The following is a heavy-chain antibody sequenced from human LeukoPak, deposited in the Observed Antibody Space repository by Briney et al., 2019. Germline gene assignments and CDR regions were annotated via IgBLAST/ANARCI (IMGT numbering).Heavy chain of an antibody. Sequence: KTGGSLRLSCAASGFTFSDYTMNWVRQAPGKGLEWVSSISSGGTYKYYADSVKGRFTISRDNAQNSLYLQMNSLRAEDTAVYYCAKDIAARPAQKYFQHWGQGTLVTVSS. CDR1: GFTFSDYT. J-gene: IGHJ1*01. D-gene: IGHD6-6*01. V-gene: IGHV3-21*01. CDR3: AKDIAARPAQKYFQH. CDR2: ISSGGTYK.